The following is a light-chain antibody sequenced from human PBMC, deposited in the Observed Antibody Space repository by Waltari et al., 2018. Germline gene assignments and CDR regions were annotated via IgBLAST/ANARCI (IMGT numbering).Light chain of an antibody. V-gene: IGKV3-11*01. CDR1: QSVSSY. Sequence: EIVLTQSPATLSLSPGERATLSCRASQSVSSYLAWYQQKPGQAPRLLIYDASNRATGIPARFIGSGSGTDFTLTISSLEPEDFAVYYCQQRSNWPGGTFGQGTRLEIK. CDR2: DAS. J-gene: IGKJ5*01. CDR3: QQRSNWPGGT.